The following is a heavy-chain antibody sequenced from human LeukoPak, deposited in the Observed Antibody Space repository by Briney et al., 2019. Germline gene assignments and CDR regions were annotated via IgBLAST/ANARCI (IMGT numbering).Heavy chain of an antibody. J-gene: IGHJ5*02. CDR1: GFTVTSSA. Sequence: GTSVKVSCKASGFTVTSSAMQWVRQSRGQRLECIGWIVVGSGNTNYAQKFQERVTITRDMSTSTAYMELSSLRSEDTAVYYCAADRQYSSSWYGWFDPWGQGTLVTVSS. V-gene: IGHV1-58*02. CDR2: IVVGSGNT. D-gene: IGHD6-13*01. CDR3: AADRQYSSSWYGWFDP.